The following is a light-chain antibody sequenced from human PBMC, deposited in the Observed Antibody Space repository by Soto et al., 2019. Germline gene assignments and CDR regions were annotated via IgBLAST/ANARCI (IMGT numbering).Light chain of an antibody. CDR3: LLSYSGGRSYV. V-gene: IGLV7-46*01. CDR2: DTS. CDR1: TGAVTSGHY. J-gene: IGLJ1*01. Sequence: QAVVTQEPSLIVSPGGTVTLTCGSSTGAVTSGHYPYWFQQKPGQAPKTLIFDTSNKHSWTPARFSGSLLGGKAALTLSGAQPEDEAEYYCLLSYSGGRSYVFGSGTKVTVL.